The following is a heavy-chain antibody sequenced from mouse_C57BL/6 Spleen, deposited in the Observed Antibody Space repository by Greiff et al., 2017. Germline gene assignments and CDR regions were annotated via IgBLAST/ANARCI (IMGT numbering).Heavy chain of an antibody. V-gene: IGHV1-59*01. CDR2: IDPSDSYT. J-gene: IGHJ4*01. CDR1: GYTFTSYW. CDR3: ARYYGNSYYAMDY. D-gene: IGHD1-1*01. Sequence: QVQLQQPGAELVRPGTSVKLSCKASGYTFTSYWMHWVKQRPGQGLEWIGVIDPSDSYTNYNQKFKGKATLTVDTSSSTAYMQLSSLTSEDSAVYYCARYYGNSYYAMDYWGQGTSVTVSS.